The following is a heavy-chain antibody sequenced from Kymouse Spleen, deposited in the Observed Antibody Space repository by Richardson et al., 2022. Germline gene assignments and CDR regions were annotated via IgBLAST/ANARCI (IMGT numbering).Heavy chain of an antibody. CDR2: IRSKANSYAT. V-gene: IGHV3-73*02. CDR3: TRRDSPVGADFDY. Sequence: EVQLVESGGGLVQPGGSLKLSCAASGFTFSGSAMHWVRQASGKGLEWVGRIRSKANSYATAYAASVKGRFTISRDDSKNTAYLQMNSLKTEDTAVYYCTRRDSPVGADFDYWGQGTLVTVSS. D-gene: IGHD1-26*01. CDR1: GFTFSGSA. J-gene: IGHJ4*02.